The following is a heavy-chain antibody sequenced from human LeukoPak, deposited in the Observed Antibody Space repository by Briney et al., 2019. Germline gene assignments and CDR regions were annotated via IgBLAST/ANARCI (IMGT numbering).Heavy chain of an antibody. V-gene: IGHV4-38-2*02. CDR2: VYHTGTT. Sequence: PSETLSLTRNVSGYSISSGYYWGWIRQSPGKGLEWIGTVYHTGTTYYSPSLKSRLAISLDTSTNRFSLKLTSVTATDTAVYYCASAHYEATGLGYYFKFWGQGTLVSVSS. J-gene: IGHJ4*02. CDR1: GYSISSGYY. D-gene: IGHD2-8*02. CDR3: ASAHYEATGLGYYFKF.